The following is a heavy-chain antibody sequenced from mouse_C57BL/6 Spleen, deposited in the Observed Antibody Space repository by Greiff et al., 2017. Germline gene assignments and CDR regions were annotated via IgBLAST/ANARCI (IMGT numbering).Heavy chain of an antibody. CDR2: IDPESGDT. CDR1: GFNFKGYY. Sequence: VQLQQSGAELVKPGASVKLSCTASGFNFKGYYMHWVKQRTEQGLEWIGRIDPESGDTKYNPKFKGKATLTADTSSSTAYLQLRSLTSEDTAVYFCARGDYDSTVGFADWGQATPVTVSA. V-gene: IGHV14-2*01. CDR3: ARGDYDSTVGFAD. J-gene: IGHJ3*01. D-gene: IGHD2-4*01.